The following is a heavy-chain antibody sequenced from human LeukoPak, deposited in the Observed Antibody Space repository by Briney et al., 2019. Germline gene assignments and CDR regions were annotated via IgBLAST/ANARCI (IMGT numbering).Heavy chain of an antibody. V-gene: IGHV3-53*01. CDR1: GFTFSSNY. Sequence: GGSLRLFCAASGFTFSSNYMSWVRQAPGKGLEWVSVIYSGGSTYYADSVKGRFTISRDNSKNTLYLQMNSLRAEDTAVYYCANFPARAYYYYGMDVWGQGTTVTVSS. J-gene: IGHJ6*02. CDR3: ANFPARAYYYYGMDV. CDR2: IYSGGST.